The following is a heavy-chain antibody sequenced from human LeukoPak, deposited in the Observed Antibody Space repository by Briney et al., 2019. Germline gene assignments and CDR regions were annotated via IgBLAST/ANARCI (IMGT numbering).Heavy chain of an antibody. V-gene: IGHV3-64*02. CDR1: GFRFSYHD. CDR2: VGAAGAHT. D-gene: IGHD1-14*01. Sequence: GGSLRLSCAASGFRFSYHDMHWVRQAPGKGLEFVSSVGAAGAHTFYADSVKGRFTISRDNFQSTMYLQMDGLRPEDSAVYYCARELGGTKTGGFDIWGQGTVVTVSS. CDR3: ARELGGTKTGGFDI. J-gene: IGHJ3*02.